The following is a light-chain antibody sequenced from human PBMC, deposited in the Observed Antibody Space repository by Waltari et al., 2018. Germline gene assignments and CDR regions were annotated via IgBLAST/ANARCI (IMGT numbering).Light chain of an antibody. J-gene: IGLJ2*01. CDR1: CSDVGCDNR. CDR2: DVR. CDR3: SSYTANTRF. V-gene: IGLV2-18*02. Sequence: QSALTQPPSVSGSPGQSVTIPCSGTCSDVGCDNRVSWYQQPPGTAPKLIIYDVRHRPSGVSHRFSGARSGNTASLTSSGLQAEDEADYYCSSYTANTRFFGGGTKLTVL.